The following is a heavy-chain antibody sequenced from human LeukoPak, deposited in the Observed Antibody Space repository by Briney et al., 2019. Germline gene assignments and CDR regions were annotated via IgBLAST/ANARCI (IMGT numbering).Heavy chain of an antibody. CDR1: GFTFSSYV. D-gene: IGHD3-22*01. CDR2: IRQDGDGK. CDR3: ATEDHTSGHAGALGFDP. V-gene: IGHV3-30*03. J-gene: IGHJ5*02. Sequence: SGGSLRLSCAASGFTFSSYVMHWARQAPGEGLEWVAVIRQDGDGKFYGNSVKGRFTISRDNSRDTLYLQMDSLTTEDTAIYYCATEDHTSGHAGALGFDPWGHGTLVTVS.